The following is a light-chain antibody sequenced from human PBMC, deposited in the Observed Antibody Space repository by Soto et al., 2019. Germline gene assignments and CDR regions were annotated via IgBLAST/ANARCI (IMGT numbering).Light chain of an antibody. J-gene: IGLJ1*01. V-gene: IGLV2-11*01. Sequence: QSALTQRRSVSESPGQSVTISCTGTTSDVGGYNYVSWYQQHPGKAPKLMIYDVNKRPAGVPDRFSGSRSGNTASLTISGLQAEDEADYYCCSYAGNYILRVFGTGTKVTVL. CDR2: DVN. CDR3: CSYAGNYILRV. CDR1: TSDVGGYNY.